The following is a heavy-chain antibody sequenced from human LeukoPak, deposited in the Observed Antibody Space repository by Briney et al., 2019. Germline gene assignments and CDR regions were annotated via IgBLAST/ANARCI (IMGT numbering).Heavy chain of an antibody. Sequence: GGSLRLSCAASGFTFSSFWMTWVRQAPGKGLEWLANIKGDGSDKNYVDSVKGRFTISRDNSKNTLYLQMNSLRAEDTAVYYCAKVPPGITMIVVATPYYFDYWGQGTLVTVSS. D-gene: IGHD3-22*01. V-gene: IGHV3-7*03. CDR2: IKGDGSDK. CDR1: GFTFSSFW. J-gene: IGHJ4*02. CDR3: AKVPPGITMIVVATPYYFDY.